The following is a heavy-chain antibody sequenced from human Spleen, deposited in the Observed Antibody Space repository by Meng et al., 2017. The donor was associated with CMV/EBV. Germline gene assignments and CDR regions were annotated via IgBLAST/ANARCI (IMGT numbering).Heavy chain of an antibody. CDR3: SAGAGMSDTDY. V-gene: IGHV3-15*01. Sequence: CAASGFTLSNAWMSWVRQAPGKGLEWVGRIKRKSDGGTLDYAAPVKGRFSISRDDAKNTLYLEMNSLKIEDTAVYYCSAGAGMSDTDYWGQGTLVTVSS. CDR2: IKRKSDGGTL. D-gene: IGHD3-10*01. J-gene: IGHJ4*02. CDR1: GFTLSNAW.